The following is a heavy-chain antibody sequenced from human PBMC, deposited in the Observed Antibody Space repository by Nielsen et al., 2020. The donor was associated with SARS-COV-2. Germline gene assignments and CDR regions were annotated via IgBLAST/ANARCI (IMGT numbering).Heavy chain of an antibody. Sequence: ASVKVSCKASGGTFSSYAISWVRQAPGQGLEWMGIINPSGGSTSYAQKFQGRVTMTRDTSTSTVYMELSSLRSEDTAVYYCARGGVPPYRVGAQDYWGQGTLVTVSS. V-gene: IGHV1-46*01. D-gene: IGHD1-26*01. CDR1: GGTFSSYA. J-gene: IGHJ4*02. CDR2: INPSGGST. CDR3: ARGGVPPYRVGAQDY.